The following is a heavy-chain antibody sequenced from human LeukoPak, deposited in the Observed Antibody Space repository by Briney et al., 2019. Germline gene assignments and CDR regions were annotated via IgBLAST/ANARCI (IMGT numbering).Heavy chain of an antibody. Sequence: SETLSLTCTVSGGSISSYFWSWIRQPAGKGLEWIGRIYTSGSTNYNPSLKSRVTMSLDTSKNQFSLKLSSLTAADTAVYYCARGRFGYDQRYYYYYMDVWGKGTTVTVSS. CDR1: GGSISSYF. D-gene: IGHD5-12*01. J-gene: IGHJ6*03. V-gene: IGHV4-4*07. CDR2: IYTSGST. CDR3: ARGRFGYDQRYYYYYMDV.